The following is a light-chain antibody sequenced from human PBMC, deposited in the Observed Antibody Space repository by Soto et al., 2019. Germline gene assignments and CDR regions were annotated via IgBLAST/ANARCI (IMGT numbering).Light chain of an antibody. Sequence: QSALTQPASVSGSPGQSITISCTGTSSDIESYNLVSWYQQHPGKAPKLMIYEASKRPSGVPNRFSGSKSGNMAFLTVSGLQTEDEADYYCCSYAGTSIFYVFGSGTKLTVL. CDR1: SSDIESYNL. CDR3: CSYAGTSIFYV. CDR2: EAS. J-gene: IGLJ1*01. V-gene: IGLV2-23*01.